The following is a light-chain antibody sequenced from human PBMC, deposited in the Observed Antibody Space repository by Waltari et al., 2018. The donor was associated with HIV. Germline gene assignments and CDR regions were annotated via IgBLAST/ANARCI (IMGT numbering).Light chain of an antibody. J-gene: IGKJ2*01. CDR1: QSVSSSY. V-gene: IGKV3-20*01. CDR3: QQWRT. Sequence: IVLTQSPGTLSLSPGERATLSCRASQSVSSSYLAWYQQKPGQAPRLLIYGASSRATGIPDRFSGSGSGTDFTLTISRLEPEDFAVYYCQQWRTFGQGTKLEIK. CDR2: GAS.